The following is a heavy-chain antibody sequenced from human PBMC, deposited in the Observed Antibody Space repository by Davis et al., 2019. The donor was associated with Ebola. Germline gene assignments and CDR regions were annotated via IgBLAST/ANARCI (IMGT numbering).Heavy chain of an antibody. CDR1: GFPFSTYG. CDR3: ARGVDYGFDI. Sequence: PGGSLRLSCAASGFPFSTYGMNWVRQAPGKGLEWVSHSSSSRTTAYYADSVKGRFTISRDNVKGSLYLQMNSLRDEDTAVYYCARGVDYGFDIWGQGTMVTVSS. J-gene: IGHJ3*02. V-gene: IGHV3-48*02. D-gene: IGHD2-21*02. CDR2: SSSSRTTA.